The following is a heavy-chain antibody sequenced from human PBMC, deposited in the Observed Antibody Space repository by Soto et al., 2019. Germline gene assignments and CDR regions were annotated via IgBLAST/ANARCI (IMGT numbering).Heavy chain of an antibody. CDR3: ARDLSSSVDS. D-gene: IGHD6-6*01. V-gene: IGHV3-21*01. CDR1: GFTFSSYA. CDR2: ITGSGSYI. J-gene: IGHJ4*02. Sequence: VGSLNLSCASSGFTFSSYAMTWVRLAPGKGLQWVSSITGSGSYIYYADSLKGRFTISRDNAKNSLWLQMNSLRADDTALYYCARDLSSSVDSWGQGTLVTVSS.